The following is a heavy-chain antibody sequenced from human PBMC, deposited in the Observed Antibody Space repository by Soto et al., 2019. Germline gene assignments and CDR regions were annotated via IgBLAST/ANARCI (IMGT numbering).Heavy chain of an antibody. J-gene: IGHJ6*02. D-gene: IGHD6-25*01. CDR1: GGTFSSYA. CDR3: ARVAGRSTKEGMDV. V-gene: IGHV1-69*01. Sequence: QVQLVQSGAEVKKPGSSAKVSCKASGGTFSSYAISWVRQAPGQWLEWMGGIIPIFGTANYAQKFQGRVTITADESTSTAYMELSSLRSEDTAVYYCARVAGRSTKEGMDVWGQGTTVTVSS. CDR2: IIPIFGTA.